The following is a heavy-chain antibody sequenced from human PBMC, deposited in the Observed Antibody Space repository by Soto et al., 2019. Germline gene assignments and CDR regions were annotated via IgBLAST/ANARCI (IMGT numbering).Heavy chain of an antibody. CDR2: INHSGST. J-gene: IGHJ4*02. CDR1: GGSFSGYY. CDR3: ARGVGNYYDSSGVFGY. Sequence: PSETLSLTCAVYGGSFSGYYWSWIRQPPGKELEWIGEINHSGSTNYNPSLKSRVTISVDTSKNQFSLKLSPVTAADTAVYYCARGVGNYYDSSGVFGYWGQGTLVTVSS. D-gene: IGHD3-22*01. V-gene: IGHV4-34*01.